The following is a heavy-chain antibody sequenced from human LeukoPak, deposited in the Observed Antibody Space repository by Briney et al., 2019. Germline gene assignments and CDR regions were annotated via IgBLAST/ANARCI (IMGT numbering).Heavy chain of an antibody. CDR3: ARRRRYSYGPLGRFDY. D-gene: IGHD5-18*01. CDR2: INHSGST. CDR1: GGSFSGYY. V-gene: IGHV4-34*01. Sequence: KSSETLSLTCAVYGGSFSGYYWSWIRQPPGKGLEWIGEINHSGSTNYNPSLKSRVTISVDTSKNQFSLKLSSVTAADTAVYYCARRRRYSYGPLGRFDYWGQGTLVTVSS. J-gene: IGHJ4*02.